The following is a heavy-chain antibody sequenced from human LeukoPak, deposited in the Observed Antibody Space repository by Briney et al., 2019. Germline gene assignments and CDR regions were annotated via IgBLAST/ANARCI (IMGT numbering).Heavy chain of an antibody. CDR2: INSDGSST. CDR1: GFTFSSYW. CDR3: AGDVKLDLDAFDI. J-gene: IGHJ3*02. D-gene: IGHD1-1*01. Sequence: GGSLRLSCEASGFTFSSYWMHWVRQAPGKGLVWVSRINSDGSSTSYADSVKGRFTISRDNAKNTLYLQMNSLRAEDPAVYYCAGDVKLDLDAFDIWGQGTMVTVSS. V-gene: IGHV3-74*01.